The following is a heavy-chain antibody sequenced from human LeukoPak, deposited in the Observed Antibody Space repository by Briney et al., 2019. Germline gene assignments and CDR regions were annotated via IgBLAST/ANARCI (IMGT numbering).Heavy chain of an antibody. J-gene: IGHJ4*02. V-gene: IGHV3-9*01. D-gene: IGHD2-2*01. CDR3: ARDAQYAPFDY. CDR2: ISWNSGSI. CDR1: GFTFDDYA. Sequence: GGSLRLSCAASGFTFDDYAMHWVRQAPGKGLEWVSGISWNSGSIGYADSVKGRFTISRDNAKNSLYLQMNSLRAEDTAVYYCARDAQYAPFDYWGQGTLVTVSS.